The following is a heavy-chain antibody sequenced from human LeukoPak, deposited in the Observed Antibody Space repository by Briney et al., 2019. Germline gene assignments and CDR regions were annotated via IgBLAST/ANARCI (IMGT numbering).Heavy chain of an antibody. Sequence: SETLSLTCTVSGGSISSYYWSWIRQPAGKGLEWIGRIYTSGSTNYNPSLKSRVTISVDTSKNQFSLKLSSVTAADTAVYYCASSGSGYYAEYFQHWGQGTLVTVSS. CDR1: GGSISSYY. J-gene: IGHJ1*01. CDR2: IYTSGST. CDR3: ASSGSGYYAEYFQH. D-gene: IGHD3-3*01. V-gene: IGHV4-4*07.